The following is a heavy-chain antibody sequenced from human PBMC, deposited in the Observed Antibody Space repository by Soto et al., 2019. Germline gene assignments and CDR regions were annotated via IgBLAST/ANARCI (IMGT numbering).Heavy chain of an antibody. V-gene: IGHV3-74*01. CDR1: GFTFSSYW. CDR2: INSDGSST. CDR3: ATWIGDYIWGSYRYTNTNFDY. Sequence: GGSLRLSCAASGFTFSSYWMHWVRQAPGKGLVWVSRINSDGSSTSYADSVKGRFTISRDNAKNTLYLQMNSLRAEDTAVYYCATWIGDYIWGSYRYTNTNFDYWGQGTLVTVSS. J-gene: IGHJ4*02. D-gene: IGHD3-16*02.